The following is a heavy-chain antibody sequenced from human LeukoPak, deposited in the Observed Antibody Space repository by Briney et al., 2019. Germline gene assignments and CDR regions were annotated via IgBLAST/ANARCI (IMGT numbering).Heavy chain of an antibody. D-gene: IGHD3-22*01. CDR3: ATVVVVITMGSVVKHPSLDLDY. V-gene: IGHV3-30*03. CDR2: ISYDGSNK. Sequence: GGSLRLSCAASGFTFSSYGMHWVRQAPGKGLEWVAVISYDGSNKYYADSVKGRFTISRDNSKNTLYLQMNSLRAEDTAVYYCATVVVVITMGSVVKHPSLDLDYWGQGTLVTVSS. J-gene: IGHJ4*02. CDR1: GFTFSSYG.